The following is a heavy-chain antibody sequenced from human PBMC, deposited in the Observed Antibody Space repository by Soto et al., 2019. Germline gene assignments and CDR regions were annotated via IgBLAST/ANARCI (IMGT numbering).Heavy chain of an antibody. CDR3: ARESHSYDSSGYLDAFDI. V-gene: IGHV3-7*05. Sequence: GGSLRLSYAASGFTFSSYWMSWVRQAPGKGLEWVANIKQDGSEKYYVDSVKGRFTISRDNAKNSLYLQMNSLRAEDTAVYYCARESHSYDSSGYLDAFDIWGQGTMVTVSS. CDR1: GFTFSSYW. J-gene: IGHJ3*02. CDR2: IKQDGSEK. D-gene: IGHD3-22*01.